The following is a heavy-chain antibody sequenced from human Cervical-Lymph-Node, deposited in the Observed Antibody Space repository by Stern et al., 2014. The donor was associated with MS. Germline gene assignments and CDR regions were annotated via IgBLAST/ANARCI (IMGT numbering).Heavy chain of an antibody. CDR3: ARDTGLIAALGMDV. CDR2: IKQDGSEK. D-gene: IGHD6-13*01. Sequence: EVQLVESGGGLVLPGGSLRLSCAASGFTFSSYWMSWVRQAPGKGLEWVANIKQDGSEKYYVDSVKGRFTISRDNAKNSLYLQMNSLRAEDTAVYYCARDTGLIAALGMDVWGQGTTVTVSS. J-gene: IGHJ6*02. V-gene: IGHV3-7*01. CDR1: GFTFSSYW.